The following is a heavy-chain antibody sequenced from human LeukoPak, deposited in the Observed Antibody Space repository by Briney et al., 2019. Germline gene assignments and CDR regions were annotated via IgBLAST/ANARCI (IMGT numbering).Heavy chain of an antibody. V-gene: IGHV3-30*18. CDR3: AKPDDYGDSDPPH. D-gene: IGHD4-17*01. J-gene: IGHJ4*02. CDR2: ISYDGSNK. Sequence: GGSLRLSCAASGFTFSSYGMHWVRQAPGKGLEWVAVISYDGSNKYYADSEKGRFTISRDNSKNTLYLQMSSLRAEDTAVYYCAKPDDYGDSDPPHWGQGTLVTVSS. CDR1: GFTFSSYG.